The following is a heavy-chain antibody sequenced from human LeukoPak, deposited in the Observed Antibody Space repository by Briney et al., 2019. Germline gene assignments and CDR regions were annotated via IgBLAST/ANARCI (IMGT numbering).Heavy chain of an antibody. V-gene: IGHV3-7*03. D-gene: IGHD3-3*01. Sequence: GGSLRLSCVASGFTFGKYWMSWVRQAPGKGLEWVANIKLDGSEENYVDSVKGRFTISRDNTKNSLYLQMNSLRVEDTAVFYCARDQYDTWSRRGNFDSWGQGTLVIVSS. CDR1: GFTFGKYW. CDR3: ARDQYDTWSRRGNFDS. J-gene: IGHJ4*02. CDR2: IKLDGSEE.